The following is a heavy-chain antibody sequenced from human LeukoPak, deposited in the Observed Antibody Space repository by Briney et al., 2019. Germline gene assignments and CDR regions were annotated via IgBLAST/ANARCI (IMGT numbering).Heavy chain of an antibody. J-gene: IGHJ4*02. CDR2: IYYSGST. CDR3: ARQRFLEWYFDY. D-gene: IGHD3-3*01. CDR1: GGSISTYY. Sequence: SETLSLTCTVSGGSISTYYWIWIRQSPGKGLAWIGFIYYSGSTNYNPSLKSRVTISVDTSKNQFSLKLSSVTAADTAVYYCARQRFLEWYFDYWGQGTLVTVSS. V-gene: IGHV4-59*08.